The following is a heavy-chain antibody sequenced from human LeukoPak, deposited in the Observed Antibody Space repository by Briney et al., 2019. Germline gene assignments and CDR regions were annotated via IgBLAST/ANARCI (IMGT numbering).Heavy chain of an antibody. CDR2: IYTSGST. CDR1: GGSFSGYY. CDR3: ARSTTVTPTGFQH. Sequence: PSETLSLTCAVYGGSFSGYYWSWIRQPAGKGLEWIGRIYTSGSTNYNPSLKSRVTMSVDTSKNQFSLKLSSVTAADTAVYYCARSTTVTPTGFQHWGQGTLVTVSS. V-gene: IGHV4-59*10. J-gene: IGHJ1*01. D-gene: IGHD4-17*01.